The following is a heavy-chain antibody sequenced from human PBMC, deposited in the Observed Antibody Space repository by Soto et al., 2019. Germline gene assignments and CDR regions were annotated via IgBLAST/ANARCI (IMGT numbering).Heavy chain of an antibody. J-gene: IGHJ4*02. CDR3: ATLGGNLGAFDY. CDR1: GFTFSTAW. Sequence: EVQLVESGGGLVKPGGSLRLSCAASGFTFSTAWMSWVRQAPGKGLEWVGRIKSRADGGTADHAAPVKGRFAISRDDSKNTLYLQMNSLKTEDTAVYYCATLGGNLGAFDYWGQGTLVTVSS. D-gene: IGHD3-16*01. CDR2: IKSRADGGTA. V-gene: IGHV3-15*01.